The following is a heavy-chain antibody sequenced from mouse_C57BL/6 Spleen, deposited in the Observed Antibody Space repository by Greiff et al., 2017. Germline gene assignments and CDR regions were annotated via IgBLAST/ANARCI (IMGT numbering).Heavy chain of an antibody. J-gene: IGHJ4*01. CDR3: ARSYDGYPPYAMDY. Sequence: QVQLKQPGAELVMPGASVKLSCKASGYTFTSYWMHWVKQRPGQGLEWIGEIDPSDSYTNYNQKFKGKSTLTVDKSSSTAYMQLSSLTSEDSAVYYCARSYDGYPPYAMDYWGQGTSVTVSS. CDR2: IDPSDSYT. CDR1: GYTFTSYW. D-gene: IGHD2-3*01. V-gene: IGHV1-69*01.